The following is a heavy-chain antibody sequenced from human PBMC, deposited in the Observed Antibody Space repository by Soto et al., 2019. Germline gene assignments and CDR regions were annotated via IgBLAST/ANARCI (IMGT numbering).Heavy chain of an antibody. D-gene: IGHD6-25*01. J-gene: IGHJ6*02. Sequence: ASVKVSCKASGYTFTVYYIHWVRQSPVHEFEWMGWMRPDTGNTDFARQFQGRFIMTRDTSISTAYMELNSLRSGDTAVYYCARGSVASAAAPSGMDVWGQGTTVTVSS. V-gene: IGHV1-2*02. CDR2: MRPDTGNT. CDR3: ARGSVASAAAPSGMDV. CDR1: GYTFTVYY.